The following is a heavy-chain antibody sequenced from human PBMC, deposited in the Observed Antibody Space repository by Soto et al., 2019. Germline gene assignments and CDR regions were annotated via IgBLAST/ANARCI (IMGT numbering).Heavy chain of an antibody. Sequence: VQLVESGGGLVKPGGSLRLSCAASGFTFSNAWMSWVRQAPGKGLEWVGRIKSKTDGGTTDYAAPVKGRFTISRDDSKNTLYLQMNSLKTEDTAVYYCTTVDMITFGGDYSLLYDYWGQGTLVTVSS. CDR1: GFTFSNAW. CDR3: TTVDMITFGGDYSLLYDY. D-gene: IGHD3-16*01. V-gene: IGHV3-15*01. CDR2: IKSKTDGGTT. J-gene: IGHJ4*02.